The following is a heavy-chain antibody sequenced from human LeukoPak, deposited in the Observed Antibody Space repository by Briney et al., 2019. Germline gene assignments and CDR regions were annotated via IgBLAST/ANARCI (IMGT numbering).Heavy chain of an antibody. CDR1: GFPFTTHA. V-gene: IGHV3-23*01. Sequence: GGSLRLSCAASGFPFTTHAMTWVRQALGKGLEWVSAISGSGSSTYYADSVKGRFTISRDNSKNTLYLQMNSLRAEDTAVYYCAKGGLATLASWGQGALVTVSS. J-gene: IGHJ5*02. CDR2: ISGSGSST. CDR3: AKGGLATLAS. D-gene: IGHD3-22*01.